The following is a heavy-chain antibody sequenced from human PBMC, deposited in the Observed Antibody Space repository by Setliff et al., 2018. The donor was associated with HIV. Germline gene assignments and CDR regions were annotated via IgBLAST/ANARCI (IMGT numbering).Heavy chain of an antibody. CDR3: ASGALLPTIDY. J-gene: IGHJ4*02. CDR2: ISHSSGTI. V-gene: IGHV3-11*01. CDR1: GFTLSDHH. D-gene: IGHD3-10*01. Sequence: GGSLRLCCATSGFTLSDHHMNWIRQAPGKGLEWVAYISHSSGTIKYGDSVRGRFTISRDIAKSSLYLQLDSLSVEDTAVYYCASGALLPTIDYWGRGTLVTVSS.